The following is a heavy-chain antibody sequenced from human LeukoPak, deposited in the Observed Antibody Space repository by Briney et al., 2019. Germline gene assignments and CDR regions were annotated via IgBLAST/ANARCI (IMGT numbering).Heavy chain of an antibody. J-gene: IGHJ6*04. V-gene: IGHV1-46*04. Sequence: ASVKVSCKASGYTFTSYYMHWVRQAPGQGLEWMGIINPSGGSTMYAQKLQGRVTMTRDTSTSTVYMELSSLRSEDTAVYYCARDRRGNYDFWSLTMDVWGKGTTVTVSS. CDR2: INPSGGST. CDR3: ARDRRGNYDFWSLTMDV. D-gene: IGHD3-3*01. CDR1: GYTFTSYY.